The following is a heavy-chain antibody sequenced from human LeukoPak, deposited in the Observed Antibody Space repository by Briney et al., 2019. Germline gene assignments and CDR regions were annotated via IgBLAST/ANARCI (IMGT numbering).Heavy chain of an antibody. J-gene: IGHJ5*02. CDR1: GDSISGGSYY. D-gene: IGHD2-15*01. CDR2: VYATGGT. CDR3: SRRATTWYSPFDP. V-gene: IGHV4-61*02. Sequence: TSETLSLTCTVSGDSISGGSYYWSWIRQPAGKGLEWIGRVYATGGTYYNPSFKSRVTMSVDTSKNQFSLRLNSVTAADTAVYYCSRRATTWYSPFDPWGQGTLVTVSS.